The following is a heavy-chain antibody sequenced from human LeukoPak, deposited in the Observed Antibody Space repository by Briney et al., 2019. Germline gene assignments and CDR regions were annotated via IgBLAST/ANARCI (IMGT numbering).Heavy chain of an antibody. D-gene: IGHD1-26*01. CDR2: ISLSGRTI. V-gene: IGHV3-11*01. CDR1: GFTFSNYY. J-gene: IGHJ4*02. Sequence: GGSLRLSCAASGFTFSNYYMSWIRQAQGKGLEWVSYISLSGRTIYYADSVKGRFTISRDNAKNSLYLQMNSPRAEDTAVYYCARQLRGGYFDYWGQGTLVTVSS. CDR3: ARQLRGGYFDY.